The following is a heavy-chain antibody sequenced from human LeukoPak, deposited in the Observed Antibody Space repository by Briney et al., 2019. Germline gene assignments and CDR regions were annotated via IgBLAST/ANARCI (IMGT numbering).Heavy chain of an antibody. Sequence: SETLSLTCTVSGHSISSGYYWGWIRQPPGKGLEWIGSIYHSGSTYYNPSLKSRVTISVDTSKNQFSLKLSSVTAADTAVYYCARVSPPTSGSYIDYWGQGTLVTVSS. J-gene: IGHJ4*02. D-gene: IGHD1-26*01. V-gene: IGHV4-38-2*02. CDR3: ARVSPPTSGSYIDY. CDR1: GHSISSGYY. CDR2: IYHSGST.